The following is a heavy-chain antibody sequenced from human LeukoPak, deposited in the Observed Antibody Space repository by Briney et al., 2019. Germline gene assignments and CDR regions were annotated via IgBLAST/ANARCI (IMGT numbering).Heavy chain of an antibody. D-gene: IGHD3-22*01. CDR1: GFTFSSYS. CDR2: ISSSSSYI. CDR3: ALSSGYYSGYFDY. J-gene: IGHJ4*02. V-gene: IGHV3-21*01. Sequence: GGSLRLSCAASGFTFSSYSMNWVRQAPGKGLEWVSSISSSSSYIYYADSVKGRFTISRDNAKNSLYLQMNSLRAEDTAVYYCALSSGYYSGYFDYWAREPWSPSPQ.